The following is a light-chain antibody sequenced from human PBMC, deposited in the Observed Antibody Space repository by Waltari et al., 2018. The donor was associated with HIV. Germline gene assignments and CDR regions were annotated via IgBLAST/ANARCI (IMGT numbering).Light chain of an antibody. V-gene: IGLV1-44*01. CDR3: AAWDDTLNGL. J-gene: IGLJ2*01. CDR2: SNN. CDR1: TSNIGTNI. Sequence: QSVLTQPPSASGTPGQNVTISCSGNTSNIGTNIVNWYQQFPGAAPKLLIYSNNRRPSGVPARFSGSKSGTSASRAMSGLQSEDEADYFCAAWDDTLNGLFGGGTKLTVL.